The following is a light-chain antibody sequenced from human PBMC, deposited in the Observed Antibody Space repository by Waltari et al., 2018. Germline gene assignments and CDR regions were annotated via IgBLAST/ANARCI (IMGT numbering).Light chain of an antibody. CDR1: ISNMGSNS. V-gene: IGLV1-44*01. CDR2: RSD. CDR3: AAWDDTLSGVV. J-gene: IGLJ2*01. Sequence: QSVVTQPPSASGTPGQTVTSPCFGSISNMGSNSVNWYQHPPGTAPRLLIYRSDERPSRFPDRFSGSKSGTSASLAISGLQSEDEADYYCAAWDDTLSGVVFGGGTKLTVL.